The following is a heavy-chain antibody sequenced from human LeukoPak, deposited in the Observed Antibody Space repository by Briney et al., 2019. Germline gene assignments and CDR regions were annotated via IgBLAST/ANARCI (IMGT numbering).Heavy chain of an antibody. CDR2: IDTNTGNP. J-gene: IGHJ4*02. Sequence: ASVKVSCKASGYTLTTYAMNWVRQAPGQGLEGMGWIDTNTGNPTYAQGFTGRFVFSLDTSVSTAYLQISSLKAEDTAVYYCARGVYDSSGYYYSPPDYWGQGTLVTVSS. V-gene: IGHV7-4-1*02. CDR3: ARGVYDSSGYYYSPPDY. D-gene: IGHD3-22*01. CDR1: GYTLTTYA.